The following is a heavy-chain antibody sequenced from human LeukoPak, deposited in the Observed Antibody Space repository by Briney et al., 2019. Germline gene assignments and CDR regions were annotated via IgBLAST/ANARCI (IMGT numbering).Heavy chain of an antibody. CDR1: GFTVSVNY. Sequence: GGSLRLSCAASGFTVSVNYMSWVRQAPGKGLEWVSAISGSGGSTYYADSVKGRFTISRDNSKNTLYLQMNSLRAEDTAVYYCAKPPSGGLRFFDYWGQGTLVTVSS. CDR2: ISGSGGST. J-gene: IGHJ4*02. CDR3: AKPPSGGLRFFDY. D-gene: IGHD5-12*01. V-gene: IGHV3-23*01.